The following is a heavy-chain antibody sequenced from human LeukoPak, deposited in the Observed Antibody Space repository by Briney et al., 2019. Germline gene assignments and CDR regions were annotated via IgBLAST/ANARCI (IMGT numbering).Heavy chain of an antibody. CDR2: IITNSGGT. Sequence: ASVKVSCKASGYTFTGYYMHWVRQAPGQGLEWLGCIITNSGGTNYAQKFQGRVTMTRDTSISTVYMELSRLRSDDTAVYYCARGAHYHDSSEGSDYWGQGTLVTVSS. J-gene: IGHJ4*02. CDR1: GYTFTGYY. V-gene: IGHV1-2*02. CDR3: ARGAHYHDSSEGSDY. D-gene: IGHD3-22*01.